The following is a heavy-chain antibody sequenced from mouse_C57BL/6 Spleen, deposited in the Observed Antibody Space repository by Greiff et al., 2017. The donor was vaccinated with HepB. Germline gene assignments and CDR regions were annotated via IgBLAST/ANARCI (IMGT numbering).Heavy chain of an antibody. Sequence: VQLQQPGAELVRPGTSVKLSCKASGYTFTSYWMHWVKQRPGQGLEWIGVIDPSDSYTNYNQKFKSKATLTVDTSSSTAYMQLSSLTSEDSAVYYCATRRGDVDYWGQGTTLTVSS. V-gene: IGHV1-59*01. CDR1: GYTFTSYW. J-gene: IGHJ2*01. CDR3: ATRRGDVDY. CDR2: IDPSDSYT.